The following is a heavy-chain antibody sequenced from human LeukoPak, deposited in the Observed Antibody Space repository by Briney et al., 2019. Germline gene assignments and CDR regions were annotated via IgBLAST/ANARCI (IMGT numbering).Heavy chain of an antibody. V-gene: IGHV3-30*02. D-gene: IGHD2-15*01. CDR2: IRYDGSNE. Sequence: PGGSLRLSCVASGFAISSYGMHWVRQAPGKGLEWVAFIRYDGSNEYYADSVKGRFTISRDSSKNTLYLQMISLRAEDTGVYYCAKDVRHCSGASCHHDYWGQGTLVTVSS. J-gene: IGHJ4*02. CDR1: GFAISSYG. CDR3: AKDVRHCSGASCHHDY.